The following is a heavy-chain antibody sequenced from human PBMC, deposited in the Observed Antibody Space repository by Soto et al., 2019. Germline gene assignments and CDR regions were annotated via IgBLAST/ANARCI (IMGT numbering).Heavy chain of an antibody. CDR1: GFSVSTSGVG. V-gene: IGHV2-5*02. Sequence: QITLKESGPTLVKPTQTLTLTCTFSGFSVSTSGVGVGWIRQPPGKALEWLALIYWDDDKRYSPSLKSRLTITRDTSKNPVVHTMTNMDPVDTATYYCARKPPLRSSWSLFDYWGQGTLVTVSS. CDR3: ARKPPLRSSWSLFDY. J-gene: IGHJ4*02. CDR2: IYWDDDK. D-gene: IGHD6-13*01.